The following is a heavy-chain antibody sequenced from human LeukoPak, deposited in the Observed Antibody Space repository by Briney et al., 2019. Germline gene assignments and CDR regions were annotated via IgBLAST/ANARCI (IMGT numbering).Heavy chain of an antibody. CDR1: GFTFSSYW. CDR2: IKGDGSEK. D-gene: IGHD2-15*01. CDR3: ARARLSFTRGIGANYFDY. V-gene: IGHV3-7*01. J-gene: IGHJ4*02. Sequence: GGSLRFSCAASGFTFSSYWMSWVRQAPGKGREWVANIKGDGSEKYYVDSVKGRFSISRDNAKNFLYLQVNSLRADDTAVYYCARARLSFTRGIGANYFDYWGQGTPVTVSS.